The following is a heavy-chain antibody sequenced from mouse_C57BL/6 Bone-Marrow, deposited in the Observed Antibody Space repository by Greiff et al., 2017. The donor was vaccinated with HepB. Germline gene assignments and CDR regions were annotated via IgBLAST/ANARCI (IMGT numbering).Heavy chain of an antibody. J-gene: IGHJ1*03. V-gene: IGHV5-6*01. CDR1: GFTFSSYG. D-gene: IGHD6-5*01. CDR3: ARPIWDFDV. Sequence: EVQGVESGGDLVKPGGSLKLSCAASGFTFSSYGMSWVRQTPDKRLEWVATISSGGSYTYYPDSVKGRFTISRDNAKNTLYLQMSSLKSEDTAMYYCARPIWDFDVWGTGTTVTVSS. CDR2: ISSGGSYT.